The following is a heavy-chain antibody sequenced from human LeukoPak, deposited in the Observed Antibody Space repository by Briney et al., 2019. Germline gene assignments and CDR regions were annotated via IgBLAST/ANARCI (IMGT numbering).Heavy chain of an antibody. Sequence: PSETLSLTCTVSGGSISSYYWSWIRQPPGKGLEWIGYIYYSGSTNYNPSLKSRVTISVDTSKNQFSLKLSSVTAADTAVYYCARGYTIFGVVIIDYWGQGTLVTVSS. J-gene: IGHJ4*02. D-gene: IGHD3-3*01. CDR3: ARGYTIFGVVIIDY. CDR1: GGSISSYY. V-gene: IGHV4-59*01. CDR2: IYYSGST.